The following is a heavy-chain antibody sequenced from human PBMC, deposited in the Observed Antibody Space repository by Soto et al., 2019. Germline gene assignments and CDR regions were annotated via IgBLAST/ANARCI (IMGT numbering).Heavy chain of an antibody. D-gene: IGHD3-3*01. CDR3: ARPFGGSNWFDP. CDR1: GFTFSSYG. Sequence: PGGSLRLSCAASGFTFSSYGMHWVRQAPGKGLEWVAVISYDGSNKYYADSVKGRFTISRDNSKNTLYLQMNSLRAEDTAVYYCARPFGGSNWFDPWGQGTLVTVSS. CDR2: ISYDGSNK. J-gene: IGHJ5*02. V-gene: IGHV3-30*03.